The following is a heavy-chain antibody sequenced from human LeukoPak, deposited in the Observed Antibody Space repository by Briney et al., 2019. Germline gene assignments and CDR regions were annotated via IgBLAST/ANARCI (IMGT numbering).Heavy chain of an antibody. Sequence: PGGSLRLSCAASGFTFSSYSMNWVRQAPGKGLEWVSSISSSSSYIYYADSVKGRFTISRDNAKNSLYLQMNGLRAEDTAVYYCARDQHTSYYDYVWGSYRSNAVDYWGQGTLVTVSS. CDR1: GFTFSSYS. D-gene: IGHD3-16*02. CDR3: ARDQHTSYYDYVWGSYRSNAVDY. V-gene: IGHV3-21*01. CDR2: ISSSSSYI. J-gene: IGHJ4*02.